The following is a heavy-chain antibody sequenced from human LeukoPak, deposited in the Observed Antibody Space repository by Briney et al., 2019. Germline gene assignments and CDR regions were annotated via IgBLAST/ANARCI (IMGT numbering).Heavy chain of an antibody. J-gene: IGHJ3*02. V-gene: IGHV3-30-3*01. Sequence: GGSLRLSCAASGFSFSNSAMHWVRQAPGKGLEWVAITSYDGSNKFYTDSVKGRFTISRDNSKNTLYLQMNSLRAEDTAVYYCARELYGGYKPAFDIWGQGTMVTVSS. CDR1: GFSFSNSA. CDR3: ARELYGGYKPAFDI. D-gene: IGHD5-18*01. CDR2: TSYDGSNK.